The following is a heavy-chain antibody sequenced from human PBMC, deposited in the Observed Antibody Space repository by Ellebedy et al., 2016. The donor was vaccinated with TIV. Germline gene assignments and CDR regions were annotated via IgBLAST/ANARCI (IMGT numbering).Heavy chain of an antibody. V-gene: IGHV3-48*04. CDR2: ISSSGTTT. Sequence: GGSLRLSCTASGFTFSTYNMNWVRQAPGKGLEWVSFISSSGTTTHYADSVKGRFTISRDNDKKSLFLQMSSLSAEDTAVYYCAPRDGSYTYWGQGTLVTVSS. D-gene: IGHD3-10*01. CDR1: GFTFSTYN. J-gene: IGHJ4*02. CDR3: APRDGSYTY.